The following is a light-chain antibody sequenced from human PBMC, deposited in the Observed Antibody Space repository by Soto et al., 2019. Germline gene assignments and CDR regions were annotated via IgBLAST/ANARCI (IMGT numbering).Light chain of an antibody. CDR2: DAS. Sequence: DIQMTQSPSTLSASVGDRVTITCRASQSIDSWLAWYQQKPGKAPKLLMYDASSLESGVSSRFSGSGSGAEFTLTISSLQPDDFATYYCQQYNTYSRTFGQGTKVDI. J-gene: IGKJ1*01. CDR1: QSIDSW. V-gene: IGKV1-5*01. CDR3: QQYNTYSRT.